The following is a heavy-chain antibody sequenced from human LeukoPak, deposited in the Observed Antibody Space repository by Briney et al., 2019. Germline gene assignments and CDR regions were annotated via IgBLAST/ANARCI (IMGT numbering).Heavy chain of an antibody. J-gene: IGHJ4*02. CDR3: ARGNVDTAMVYFDY. D-gene: IGHD5-18*01. V-gene: IGHV4-59*01. CDR2: IYYSGST. CDR1: GVSIRSYY. Sequence: PSETLSLTCTVSGVSIRSYYWSWIRQPPGKGLEWIGYIYYSGSTNYNPSLKSRVTISVDTSKNQFSLKLSSVTAADTAVYYCARGNVDTAMVYFDYWGQGTLVTVSS.